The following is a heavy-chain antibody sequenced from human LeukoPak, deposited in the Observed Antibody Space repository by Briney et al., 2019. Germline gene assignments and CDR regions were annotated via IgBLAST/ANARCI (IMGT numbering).Heavy chain of an antibody. CDR3: ARASHAVVVVPAAPLDL. D-gene: IGHD2-2*01. CDR2: IIPILGIA. V-gene: IGHV1-69*04. J-gene: IGHJ5*02. Sequence: GASVKVSCKASGGTFSSYAISWVRQAPGQGLEWMGRIIPILGIANYAQKFQGRVTITADKSTSTAYMELSSLRSEDTAVYYCARASHAVVVVPAAPLDLWGQGTLVTVSS. CDR1: GGTFSSYA.